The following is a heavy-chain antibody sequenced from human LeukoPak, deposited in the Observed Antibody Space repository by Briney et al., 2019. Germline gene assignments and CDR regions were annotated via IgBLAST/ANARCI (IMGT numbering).Heavy chain of an antibody. CDR2: ISAYNGNT. CDR1: GYTFTSYG. D-gene: IGHD6-19*01. V-gene: IGHV1-18*04. CDR3: ARVVFPSDSSGWFDY. Sequence: ASVKVFCKASGYTFTSYGISWVRQAPGQGLEWMGWISAYNGNTNYAQKLQGRVTMTTDTSTSTAYMELRSLRSDDTAVYYCARVVFPSDSSGWFDYWGQGTLVTVSS. J-gene: IGHJ4*02.